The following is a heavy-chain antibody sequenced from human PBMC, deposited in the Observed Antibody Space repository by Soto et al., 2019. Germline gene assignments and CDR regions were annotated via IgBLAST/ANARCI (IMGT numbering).Heavy chain of an antibody. CDR3: ATVQATAAFDI. Sequence: QVQLQESGPGLVKPSQTLSLTCTVSGGSVSSGSYYWSWIRQLPGKGLEWIGYIYHSGSTYYNPSLTRRVTISGATSTNQFSLTLTSMTAADTAVYYCATVQATAAFDIWGQGTMVTVSS. CDR1: GGSVSSGSYY. J-gene: IGHJ3*02. CDR2: IYHSGST. V-gene: IGHV4-31*03.